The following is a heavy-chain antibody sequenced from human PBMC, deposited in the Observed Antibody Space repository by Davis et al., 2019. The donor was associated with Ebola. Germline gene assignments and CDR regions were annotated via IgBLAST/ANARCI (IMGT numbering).Heavy chain of an antibody. CDR2: ISSSSRST. J-gene: IGHJ6*02. D-gene: IGHD1-26*01. Sequence: GESLKISCAASGFTFTFSAYSMNWVRQAPGKGLEWVSYISSSSRSTYYADSVKGRFAISRDNAKNTVYLQMNSLRAEDTALYYCVRGLEWEASVGMDVWGQGTTVTVSS. CDR3: VRGLEWEASVGMDV. V-gene: IGHV3-21*01. CDR1: GFTFTFSAYS.